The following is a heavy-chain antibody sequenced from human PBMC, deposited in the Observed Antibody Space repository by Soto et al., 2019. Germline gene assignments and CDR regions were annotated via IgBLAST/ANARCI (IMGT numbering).Heavy chain of an antibody. CDR1: GFTFSDYY. J-gene: IGHJ6*02. CDR3: ARSNDYYYYGMDV. V-gene: IGHV3-11*01. Sequence: GGSLRLSCAASGFTFSDYYMSWIRQAPGKGLEWVSYISSSGSTIYYADSVKGRFTISRGNAKNSLYLQMNSLRAEDTAVYYCARSNDYYYYGMDVWGQGTTVTVSS. CDR2: ISSSGSTI. D-gene: IGHD4-4*01.